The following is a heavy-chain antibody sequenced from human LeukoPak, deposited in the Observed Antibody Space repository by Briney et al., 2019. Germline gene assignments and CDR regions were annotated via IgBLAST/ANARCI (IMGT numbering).Heavy chain of an antibody. J-gene: IGHJ4*02. Sequence: ASVKVSCKASGYTFTGYYMHWVRQAPGQGLEWMGWINPNSGGTNYAQKFQGRVTMTRDTSISTAYMELSRLRSDDTAAYYCARVTGIYGSGNYWGQGTLITVSS. CDR3: ARVTGIYGSGNY. D-gene: IGHD3-10*01. CDR2: INPNSGGT. V-gene: IGHV1-2*02. CDR1: GYTFTGYY.